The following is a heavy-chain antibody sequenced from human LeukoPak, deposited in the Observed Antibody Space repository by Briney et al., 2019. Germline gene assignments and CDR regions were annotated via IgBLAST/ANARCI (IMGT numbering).Heavy chain of an antibody. CDR2: IYYSGNT. CDR3: ARVPGRHCTRTSCRDLVKFDP. CDR1: APSITTEY. V-gene: IGHV4-59*07. Sequence: SASLSLTCTLSAPSITTEYWSWIRHPPGKGMGWIGYIYYSGNTNYTPSLKSRITISVDASKSHSSLKLSSVTAADTAVYYCARVPGRHCTRTSCRDLVKFDPGGQGTLVTVSS. D-gene: IGHD2-2*01. J-gene: IGHJ5*02.